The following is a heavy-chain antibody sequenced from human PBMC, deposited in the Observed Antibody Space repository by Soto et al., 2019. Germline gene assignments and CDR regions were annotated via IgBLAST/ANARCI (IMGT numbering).Heavy chain of an antibody. V-gene: IGHV1-2*04. CDR2: INPNSGGT. Sequence: ASVKVSCKASGYTFTGYYMHWVRQAPGQGLEWMGWINPNSGGTNYAQKFQGWVTMTRDTSISTAYMELSRLRSDDTAVYYCARSSGYDTYYFDYWDQGTLVTVSS. J-gene: IGHJ4*02. CDR3: ARSSGYDTYYFDY. D-gene: IGHD5-12*01. CDR1: GYTFTGYY.